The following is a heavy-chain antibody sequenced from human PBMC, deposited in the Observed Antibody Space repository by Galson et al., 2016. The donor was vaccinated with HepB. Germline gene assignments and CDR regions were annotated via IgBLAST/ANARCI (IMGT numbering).Heavy chain of an antibody. CDR3: ARHPDYGDYSDAFDI. D-gene: IGHD4-17*01. J-gene: IGHJ3*02. V-gene: IGHV5-51*01. CDR2: IYPDDSDT. Sequence: QSGAEVKKPGESLKISCKGSGYNFTNYWIGWVRQMPGKGLEWMGIIYPDDSDTRYSPSFQGQVTISVDKSISTASLQWSGLKASDTAMYFCARHPDYGDYSDAFDIWGQGTMVTVSS. CDR1: GYNFTNYW.